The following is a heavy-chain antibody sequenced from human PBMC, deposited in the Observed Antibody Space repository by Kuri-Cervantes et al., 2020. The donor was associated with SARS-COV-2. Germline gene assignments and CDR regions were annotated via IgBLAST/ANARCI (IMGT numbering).Heavy chain of an antibody. CDR2: ISSSSSTI. CDR3: ARGFTTVTTWLGYYYYGMDV. D-gene: IGHD4-17*01. Sequence: GESLKISCAASGFTFSSYSMNWVRQAPGKGLEWVSYISSSSSTIYYADSVKGRITISRDNAKNSLYLQMNSLRAEDTAVYYCARGFTTVTTWLGYYYYGMDVWGQGTTVTVSS. CDR1: GFTFSSYS. V-gene: IGHV3-48*01. J-gene: IGHJ6*02.